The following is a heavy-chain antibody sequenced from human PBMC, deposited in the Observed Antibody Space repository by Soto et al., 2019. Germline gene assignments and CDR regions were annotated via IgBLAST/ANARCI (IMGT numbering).Heavy chain of an antibody. Sequence: AASVKVSCKASGGTFSSYAISWVRQAPGQGLEWMGGIIPIFGTANYAQKFQGRVTITADESTSTAYMELSSLRSEDTAVYYCARGEEGSGYYSQGPLYNWFDPWGQGTLVTVSS. CDR2: IIPIFGTA. CDR1: GGTFSSYA. D-gene: IGHD3-22*01. J-gene: IGHJ5*02. CDR3: ARGEEGSGYYSQGPLYNWFDP. V-gene: IGHV1-69*13.